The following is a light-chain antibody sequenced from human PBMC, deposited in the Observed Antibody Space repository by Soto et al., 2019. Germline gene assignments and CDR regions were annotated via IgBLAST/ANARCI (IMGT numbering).Light chain of an antibody. J-gene: IGLJ1*01. CDR2: END. V-gene: IGLV1-51*02. CDR3: GAWDSSLSAYV. Sequence: QSVLTQPPSVSAAPGQTVTISCSGSSSNIGNNYVSWYQQLPGTAPKLLIYENDKRPSGIPDRFSGSKSGTSATLGITGLQTGDEADYYCGAWDSSLSAYVFATGTKLTVL. CDR1: SSNIGNNY.